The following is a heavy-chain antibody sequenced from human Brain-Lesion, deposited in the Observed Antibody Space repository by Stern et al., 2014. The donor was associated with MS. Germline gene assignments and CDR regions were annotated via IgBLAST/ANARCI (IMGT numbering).Heavy chain of an antibody. CDR3: ARDQRGITIFGVVTDYYYLGMDV. Sequence: QMQLVQSGAEVKKPGASGKVSCKTSGYIFTGYYIHWVRQAPGQGLEWMAWINPNTGGTKYAQKFQGRVTMSRDTSISTAYVELSSLTSDDTAVYYCARDQRGITIFGVVTDYYYLGMDVWGQGTTVTVS. J-gene: IGHJ6*02. V-gene: IGHV1-2*02. CDR1: GYIFTGYY. D-gene: IGHD3-3*01. CDR2: INPNTGGT.